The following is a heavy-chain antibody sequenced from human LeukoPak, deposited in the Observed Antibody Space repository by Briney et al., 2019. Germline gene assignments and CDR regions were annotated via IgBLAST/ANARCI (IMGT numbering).Heavy chain of an antibody. CDR2: IFYNGAT. V-gene: IGHV4-39*07. D-gene: IGHD2-2*01. Sequence: SETLSLTCSVSGGSISSSDYYWGWIRQPPGKGLEWIGTIFYNGATKTNPSLSSRVTMSIDTSKNQFSLRLRSVTAADTAVYYCAREARFDLPAVGSGDYWGQGTLVTVSS. CDR1: GGSISSSDYY. CDR3: AREARFDLPAVGSGDY. J-gene: IGHJ4*02.